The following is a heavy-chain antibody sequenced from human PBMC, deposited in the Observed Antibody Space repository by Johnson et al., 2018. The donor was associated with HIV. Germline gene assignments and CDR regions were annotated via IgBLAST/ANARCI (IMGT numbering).Heavy chain of an antibody. J-gene: IGHJ3*02. CDR1: GFAFSRYW. D-gene: IGHD2-2*01. CDR3: ARGTLAAFDI. V-gene: IGHV3-7*05. Sequence: EVQLVESGGGFVQPGGSLRLSCAASGFAFSRYWMSWVRQAPGKGLEWVANIKQDGSEKYYVDSVKGRFTISRDNAKNSVYLQMNSLRAEDTAVYYCARGTLAAFDIWGQGTMVTVSS. CDR2: IKQDGSEK.